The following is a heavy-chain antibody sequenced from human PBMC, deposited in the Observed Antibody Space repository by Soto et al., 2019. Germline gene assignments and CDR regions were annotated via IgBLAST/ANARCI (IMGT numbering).Heavy chain of an antibody. CDR1: GFSFSAYG. D-gene: IGHD6-13*01. V-gene: IGHV3-33*01. CDR2: IWFDGSNQ. CDR3: ARDMVGEQQLVL. Sequence: LVESGGGVVQPGRSLRLSCEASGFSFSAYGMHWVRQAPGKGLEWVAVIWFDGSNQYYVDSVKGRFTISRDNSKNTLYLQMKSLRVEDTAVYYCARDMVGEQQLVLGGQGTLVTVSS. J-gene: IGHJ4*02.